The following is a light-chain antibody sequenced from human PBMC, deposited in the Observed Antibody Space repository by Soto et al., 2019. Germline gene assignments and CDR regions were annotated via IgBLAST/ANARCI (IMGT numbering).Light chain of an antibody. CDR2: DAS. J-gene: IGKJ1*01. CDR1: HSISSW. CDR3: QQYNSSWT. V-gene: IGKV1-5*01. Sequence: DIHITQSPSTLAAPLGDRVTITCRASHSISSWLALYQQKPGKATKLLIYDASSLESGVPSWFSGSGAGTEFTLTISRLQPDDFATYYCQQYNSSWTFGQGTKVDIK.